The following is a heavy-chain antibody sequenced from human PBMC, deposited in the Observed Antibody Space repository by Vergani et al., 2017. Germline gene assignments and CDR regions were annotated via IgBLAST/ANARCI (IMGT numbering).Heavy chain of an antibody. J-gene: IGHJ3*02. CDR3: ARDLIAVADNDAFDI. Sequence: VQLLESGGGLVQPGGSLRLSCAASGYTFTSYAMHWVRQAPGQRLEWMGWINAGNGNTKYSQKFQGRVTITRDTSASTAYMELSSLRSEDTAVYYCARDLIAVADNDAFDIWGQGTMVTVSS. CDR1: GYTFTSYA. D-gene: IGHD6-19*01. V-gene: IGHV1-3*01. CDR2: INAGNGNT.